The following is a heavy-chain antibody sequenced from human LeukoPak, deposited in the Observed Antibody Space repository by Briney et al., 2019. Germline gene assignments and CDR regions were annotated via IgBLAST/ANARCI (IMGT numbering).Heavy chain of an antibody. J-gene: IGHJ4*02. CDR1: GFTFSSYA. D-gene: IGHD3-10*01. CDR2: ISGSGGST. CDR3: AKVGDYYGSGKYSNFDY. V-gene: IGHV3-23*01. Sequence: GGSLRLSCAASGFTFSSYAMSWVRQAPGKGLEWVSAISGSGGSTYYADSVKGRFTISRDNSKNTLYLQMSSLRAEDTAVYYCAKVGDYYGSGKYSNFDYWGQGTLVTLSS.